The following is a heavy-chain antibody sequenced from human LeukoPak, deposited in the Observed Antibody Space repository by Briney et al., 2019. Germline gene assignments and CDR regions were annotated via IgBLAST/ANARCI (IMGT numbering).Heavy chain of an antibody. CDR3: AKDQEYCSSTSCYGGDYFDY. V-gene: IGHV3-23*01. Sequence: GGSLRLSCAASGFTFSSFAMSWVRQAPGKGLEWVSAVSGSGGSTYYADSVRGRFTVSRDTSKNTLHLQMNSLRAEDTAVYYCAKDQEYCSSTSCYGGDYFDYWGQGTLVTVSS. CDR2: VSGSGGST. D-gene: IGHD2-2*01. J-gene: IGHJ4*02. CDR1: GFTFSSFA.